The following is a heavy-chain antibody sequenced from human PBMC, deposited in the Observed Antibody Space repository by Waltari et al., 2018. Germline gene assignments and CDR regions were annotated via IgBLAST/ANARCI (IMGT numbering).Heavy chain of an antibody. CDR3: ARDSYGVVAHFDY. J-gene: IGHJ4*02. CDR1: GFTFSSYS. Sequence: EVQLVESGGGLVQPGGSLRLSCAASGFTFSSYSMNWVRQAPGKGLEWVSYISSSSSTIYYADSVKGRFTISRDNAKNSLYLQMNSLRAEDTAVYYCARDSYGVVAHFDYWGQGTLVTVSS. CDR2: ISSSSSTI. V-gene: IGHV3-48*04. D-gene: IGHD3-22*01.